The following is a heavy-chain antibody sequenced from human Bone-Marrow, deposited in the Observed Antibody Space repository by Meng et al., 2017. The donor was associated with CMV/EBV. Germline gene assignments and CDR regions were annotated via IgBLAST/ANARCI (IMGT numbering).Heavy chain of an antibody. V-gene: IGHV3-21*04. Sequence: GESLKISCAASGFTFSSYSMNWVRQAPGKGLEWVSSFSSSSSYIYYADSVKGRFTISRDNSKNTLYLQMNSLRAEDTAVYYCAKDSTRNRYYFDYWGQGTLVTVSS. CDR2: FSSSSSYI. J-gene: IGHJ4*02. CDR1: GFTFSSYS. D-gene: IGHD5/OR15-5a*01. CDR3: AKDSTRNRYYFDY.